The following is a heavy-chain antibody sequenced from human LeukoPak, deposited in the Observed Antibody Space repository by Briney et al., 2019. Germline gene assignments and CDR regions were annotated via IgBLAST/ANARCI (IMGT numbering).Heavy chain of an antibody. CDR2: INSDGSST. J-gene: IGHJ1*01. V-gene: IGHV3-74*01. D-gene: IGHD3-10*01. Sequence: PGGSLRLSCAASGFTFSSYWMHWARQAPGKGPVWVSRINSDGSSTSYADSVKGRFTISRDNAKNTLYLQMSSLRAEDTAVYYCATYYYGSGSYYNAEYFQHWVQGTLVAVSS. CDR1: GFTFSSYW. CDR3: ATYYYGSGSYYNAEYFQH.